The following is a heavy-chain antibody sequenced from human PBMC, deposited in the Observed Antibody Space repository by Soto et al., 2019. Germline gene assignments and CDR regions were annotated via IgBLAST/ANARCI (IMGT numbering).Heavy chain of an antibody. CDR2: IYPDDSDV. CDR1: GYSFANYW. V-gene: IGHV5-51*01. J-gene: IGHJ3*01. CDR3: ARHKPNWGGLAFDV. D-gene: IGHD7-27*01. Sequence: EVQLVQSGTEVKKPGESLKISCKGSGYSFANYWIGWVRQMPGKGLEWMAIIYPDDSDVRYSPSFQGQVTISVDKSVTTAYLQWTRLKASDTAIYYCARHKPNWGGLAFDVWGQGTRVTVSS.